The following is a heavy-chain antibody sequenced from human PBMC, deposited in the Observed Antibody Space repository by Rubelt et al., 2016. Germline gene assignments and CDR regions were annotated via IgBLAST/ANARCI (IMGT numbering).Heavy chain of an antibody. J-gene: IGHJ6*02. V-gene: IGHV3-33*05. CDR3: ARGRELYYYGMDV. D-gene: IGHD1-7*01. CDR1: GFTFSSYD. Sequence: GFTFSSYDMHWVRQAPGKGLEWVALISYDGSNKYYADSVKGRFTISRDNSKNTLYLQMNSLRAEDTAVYYCARGRELYYYGMDVWGQGTTVTVFS. CDR2: ISYDGSNK.